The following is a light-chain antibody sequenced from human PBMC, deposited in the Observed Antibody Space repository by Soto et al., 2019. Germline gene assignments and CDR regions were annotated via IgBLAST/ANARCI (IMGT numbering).Light chain of an antibody. V-gene: IGKV3-15*01. Sequence: EMVMRQSPATLSVSPGETATLSCRSRQSVAGNLAWYQQKPGQPPRPLIYGVSTRATGVPARFSGSGSETDFSLTISSLQIEDFALYYCQQSNNWPPLTFGGGTKVAIK. CDR1: QSVAGN. CDR2: GVS. J-gene: IGKJ4*01. CDR3: QQSNNWPPLT.